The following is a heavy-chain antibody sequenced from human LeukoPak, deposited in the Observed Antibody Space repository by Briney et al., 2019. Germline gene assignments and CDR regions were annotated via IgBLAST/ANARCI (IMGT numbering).Heavy chain of an antibody. Sequence: GGSLRLSCAASGFTFSSYAMSWVRQAPGKGLEWVSAISGSGSSTYYADSVQGRFTISRDNSKNTLYLQMNSLRAEDTAVYYCAKGYTADYYDSSGYDRTDYWGQGTLATVSS. V-gene: IGHV3-23*01. J-gene: IGHJ4*02. CDR1: GFTFSSYA. D-gene: IGHD3-22*01. CDR3: AKGYTADYYDSSGYDRTDY. CDR2: ISGSGSST.